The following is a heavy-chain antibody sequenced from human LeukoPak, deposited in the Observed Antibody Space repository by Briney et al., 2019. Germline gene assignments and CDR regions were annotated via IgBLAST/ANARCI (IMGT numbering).Heavy chain of an antibody. CDR1: GGSISSYY. CDR3: ARRGYDTADAFDI. D-gene: IGHD5-12*01. CDR2: IYYSGST. Sequence: SETLSLTCTVSGGSISSYYWSWIWQPPGKGLEWIGYIYYSGSTNYNPSLKSRVTISVDTSKNQFSLKLSSVTAADTAVYYCARRGYDTADAFDIWGQGTMVTVSS. V-gene: IGHV4-59*12. J-gene: IGHJ3*02.